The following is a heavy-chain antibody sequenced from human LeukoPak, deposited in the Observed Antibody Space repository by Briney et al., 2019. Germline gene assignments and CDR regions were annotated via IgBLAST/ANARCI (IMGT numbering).Heavy chain of an antibody. V-gene: IGHV3-48*02. D-gene: IGHD6-19*01. Sequence: GGSLRLSCAASGFTINTYSMNWVRQAPGKGLEWVSYISGSSDPIYYADSVKGRFTISRDNAKNSLYLLMNSLREEDTAVYYCTREKGPSNGWFGYWGRGTLVTVSS. CDR1: GFTINTYS. CDR3: TREKGPSNGWFGY. J-gene: IGHJ5*01. CDR2: ISGSSDPI.